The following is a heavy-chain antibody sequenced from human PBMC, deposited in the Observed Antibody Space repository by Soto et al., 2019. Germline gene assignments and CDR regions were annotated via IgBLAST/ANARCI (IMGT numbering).Heavy chain of an antibody. CDR2: IFYSGSTTY. D-gene: IGHD6-19*01. J-gene: IGHJ4*02. V-gene: IGHV4-59*11. CDR3: ARVGSSGWSPDY. CDR1: GGSISGHY. Sequence: SETLSLTCTVSGGSISGHYWIWIRQPPGEGMEWIGYIFYSGSTTYNNNPSLKSRVSISVDTSKNQFYLRLSSVTAADTAVYYCARVGSSGWSPDYWGQGSLVTVS.